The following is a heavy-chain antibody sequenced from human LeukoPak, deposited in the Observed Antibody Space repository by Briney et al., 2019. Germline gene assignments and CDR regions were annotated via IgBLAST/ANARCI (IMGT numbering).Heavy chain of an antibody. CDR1: GGSISSYS. V-gene: IGHV4-30-2*01. J-gene: IGHJ2*01. D-gene: IGHD5-18*01. CDR3: ARDVGYSYGYWYFDL. Sequence: SETLSLTCTVSGGSISSYSWSWIRQPPGKGLEWIGYIYHSGSTYYNPSLKSRVTISVDRSKNQFSLKLSSVTAADTAVYYCARDVGYSYGYWYFDLWGRGTLVTVSS. CDR2: IYHSGST.